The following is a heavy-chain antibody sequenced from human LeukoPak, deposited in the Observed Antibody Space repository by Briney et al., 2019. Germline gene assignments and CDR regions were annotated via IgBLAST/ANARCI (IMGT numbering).Heavy chain of an antibody. V-gene: IGHV4-38-2*02. CDR1: GYSISSGYY. J-gene: IGHJ5*02. CDR3: ARAPGIGGATGLTLHP. D-gene: IGHD1-26*01. CDR2: IYHSGST. Sequence: SETLSLTCTVSGYSISSGYYWGWIRQPPGKGLEWIGSIYHSGSTYYNPSLKSRVTISVDTSKNQSSLKLSSVTAADTAVYYCARAPGIGGATGLTLHPLGQGTLVTVSS.